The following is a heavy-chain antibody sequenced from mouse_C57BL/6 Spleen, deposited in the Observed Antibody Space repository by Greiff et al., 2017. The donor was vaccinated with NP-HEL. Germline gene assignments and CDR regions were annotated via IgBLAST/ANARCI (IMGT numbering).Heavy chain of an antibody. D-gene: IGHD1-1*01. CDR2: IHPDSGST. CDR1: GYTFTSYW. Sequence: QVQLQQPGAELVKPGASVKLSCTASGYTFTSYWMHWVKQRPGQGLEWIGMIHPDSGSTNYNEKFKGKATLTVDTSSITAYMQLSNLTSEDSAVYYCAREREFITFYWGQGTLVTVSA. V-gene: IGHV1-64*01. CDR3: AREREFITFY. J-gene: IGHJ3*01.